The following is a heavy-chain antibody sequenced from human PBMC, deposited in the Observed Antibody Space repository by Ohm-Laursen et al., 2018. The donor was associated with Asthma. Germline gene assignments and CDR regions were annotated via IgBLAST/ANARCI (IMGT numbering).Heavy chain of an antibody. Sequence: ASVKVSCNTSGYTFTGYYMHWVRQAPGQGLEWMGWINPNSGGTNYAQKFQGWVTMTRDTSISTAYMELSRLRSDDTAVYYCATSGGAAAAHYYYYGMDVWGQGTTVTVSS. CDR1: GYTFTGYY. D-gene: IGHD6-13*01. CDR2: INPNSGGT. V-gene: IGHV1-2*04. CDR3: ATSGGAAAAHYYYYGMDV. J-gene: IGHJ6*02.